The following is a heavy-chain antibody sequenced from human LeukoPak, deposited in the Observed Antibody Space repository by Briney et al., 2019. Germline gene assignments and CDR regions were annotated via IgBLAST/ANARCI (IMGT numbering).Heavy chain of an antibody. CDR1: GFTFSSYE. CDR2: ISSSGSTI. D-gene: IGHD5-12*01. J-gene: IGHJ4*02. V-gene: IGHV3-48*03. Sequence: GGSLRLSCAASGFTFSSYEMNWVRQAPGKGLEWVSCISSSGSTIYYADSVKGRFTISRDNAKNSLYLQMNSLRAEDTAVYYCVLRRSGYDFVLDYWGQGTLVTVSS. CDR3: VLRRSGYDFVLDY.